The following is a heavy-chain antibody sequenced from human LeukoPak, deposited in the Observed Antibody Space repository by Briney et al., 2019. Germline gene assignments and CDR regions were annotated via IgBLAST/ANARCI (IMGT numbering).Heavy chain of an antibody. D-gene: IGHD2-21*02. CDR1: GYSISSGYY. J-gene: IGHJ4*02. CDR3: ARAGAYCGGDCFKPFDY. CDR2: IYYSGST. V-gene: IGHV4-61*01. Sequence: SETLSLTCAVSGYSISSGYYWGRIRQPPGQGLEWIGYIYYSGSTNYNPSLKSRVTISVDTSKNQFSLKLSSVTAADTAVYYCARAGAYCGGDCFKPFDYWGQGTLVTVSS.